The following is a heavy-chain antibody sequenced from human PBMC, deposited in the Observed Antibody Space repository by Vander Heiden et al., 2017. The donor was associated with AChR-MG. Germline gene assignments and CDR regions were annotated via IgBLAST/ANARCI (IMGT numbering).Heavy chain of an antibody. J-gene: IGHJ1*01. V-gene: IGHV1-69*04. Sequence: QVQLVQSGPEMKVPGSSVNVSCKASGIGLNSYSIAWVRQAPGHGPEWLARITPVFGIVDFAQKFQGRVTVTADKSSKTVFMGLSRLTSEDTAVYYCASHDSSGYYRFHYWGQGTLVIVS. CDR1: GIGLNSYS. CDR2: ITPVFGIV. CDR3: ASHDSSGYYRFHY. D-gene: IGHD3-22*01.